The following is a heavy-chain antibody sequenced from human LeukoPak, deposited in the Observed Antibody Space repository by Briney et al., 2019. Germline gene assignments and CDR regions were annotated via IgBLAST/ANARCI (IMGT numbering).Heavy chain of an antibody. CDR1: GGSISSGDYY. J-gene: IGHJ4*02. CDR3: ARAPRDTNSWYYSDY. CDR2: IYYSGDT. Sequence: SETLSLTCTVSGGSISSGDYYWSWIRQHPGKGLEWIGYIYYSGDTYYNPSLKSRVTISVDTSKNQFSLKLSSVTAADTAVYYCARAPRDTNSWYYSDYWGQGTLVSVSS. V-gene: IGHV4-31*02. D-gene: IGHD5-18*01.